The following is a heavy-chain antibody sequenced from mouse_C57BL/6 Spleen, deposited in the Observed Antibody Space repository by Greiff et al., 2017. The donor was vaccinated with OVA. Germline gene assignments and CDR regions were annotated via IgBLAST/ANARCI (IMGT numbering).Heavy chain of an antibody. D-gene: IGHD3-2*02. CDR1: GFTFNTYA. Sequence: EVQVVESGGGLVQPKGSLKLSCAASGFTFNTYAMHWVRQAPGKGLEWVARIRSKSSNYATYYADSVKDRFTISRDDSQSMLYLQMNNLKTEDTAMYYCVRGATAQASFAYWGQGTLVTVSA. CDR2: IRSKSSNYAT. CDR3: VRGATAQASFAY. J-gene: IGHJ3*01. V-gene: IGHV10-3*01.